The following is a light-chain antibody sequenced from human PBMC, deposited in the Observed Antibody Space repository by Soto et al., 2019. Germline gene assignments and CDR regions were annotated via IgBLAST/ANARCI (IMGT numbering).Light chain of an antibody. CDR3: CSYAGSSTV. CDR1: SSDVGSYNL. V-gene: IGLV2-23*02. CDR2: EVS. J-gene: IGLJ3*02. Sequence: QSALTQPASVSGSPGQSITISCTGTSSDVGSYNLVSWYQQHPGKAPKLMIYEVSKRPSGVSNRFSGSKSGNTASLTHSGIQAEDEADYYCCSYAGSSTVFGGGTQLTVL.